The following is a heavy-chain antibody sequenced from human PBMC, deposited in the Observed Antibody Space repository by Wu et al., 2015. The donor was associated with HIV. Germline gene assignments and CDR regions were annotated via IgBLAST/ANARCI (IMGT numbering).Heavy chain of an antibody. CDR3: TRSTFAGGSDTWYSFDK. V-gene: IGHV1-69*14. D-gene: IGHD2-15*01. Sequence: QVHLVQSGAEMKKPGSSVKVSCQTSGATFSNYAFHWVRQAPGQGLEWMGRIVPLFDAPNYSQKFHDRLTITADRSTTTAYMELSNLKSEDTAVYFCTRSTFAGGSDTWYSFDKWGQGTLVSVSS. J-gene: IGHJ4*02. CDR2: IVPLFDAP. CDR1: GATFSNYA.